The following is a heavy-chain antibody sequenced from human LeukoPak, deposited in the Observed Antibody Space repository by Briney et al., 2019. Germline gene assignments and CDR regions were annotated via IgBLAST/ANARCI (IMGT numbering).Heavy chain of an antibody. V-gene: IGHV3-23*01. CDR2: ISGSGGST. D-gene: IGHD3-16*02. CDR1: GFTFSSYA. CDR3: AKGAGYYDYVWGSYRYDRYYDY. J-gene: IGHJ4*02. Sequence: GSLRLSCAASGFTFSSYAMSWVRQAPGKGLEWVSAISGSGGSTYYADSVKGRFTISRDNSKNTLYLQMNSLRAEDTAVYYCAKGAGYYDYVWGSYRYDRYYDYWGQGTLVTVSS.